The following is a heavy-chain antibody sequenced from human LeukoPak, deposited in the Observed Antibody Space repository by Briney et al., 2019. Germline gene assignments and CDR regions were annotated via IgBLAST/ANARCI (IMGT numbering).Heavy chain of an antibody. CDR3: ASLLYMVRGVRADP. CDR2: IYYSGST. V-gene: IGHV4-59*12. CDR1: GGYITNNY. Sequence: PSETLSLTCTVSGGYITNNYWSWIRQPPGKGLEWIGSIYYSGSTYYNPSLKSRVTISVDTSKNQFSLKLSSVTAADTAVYYCASLLYMVRGVRADPWGQGTLVTVSS. D-gene: IGHD3-10*01. J-gene: IGHJ5*02.